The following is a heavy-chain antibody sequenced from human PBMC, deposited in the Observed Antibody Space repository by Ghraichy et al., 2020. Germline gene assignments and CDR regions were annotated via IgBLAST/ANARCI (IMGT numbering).Heavy chain of an antibody. CDR2: INHSGST. CDR3: ARVDRWPDELGSKWLPDYYYYGMDV. V-gene: IGHV4-34*01. D-gene: IGHD6-19*01. Sequence: ETLSLTCAVYGGSFSGYYWSWIRQPPGKGLEWIGEINHSGSTNYNPSLKSRVTISVDTSKNQFSLKLSSVTAADTAVYYCARVDRWPDELGSKWLPDYYYYGMDVWGQGTTVTVSS. J-gene: IGHJ6*02. CDR1: GGSFSGYY.